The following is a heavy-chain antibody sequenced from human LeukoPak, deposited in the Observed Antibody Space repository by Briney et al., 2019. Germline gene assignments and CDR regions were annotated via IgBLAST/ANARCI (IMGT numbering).Heavy chain of an antibody. J-gene: IGHJ6*02. D-gene: IGHD1-7*01. CDR3: ATPQGGTTRSHGMDV. CDR2: ISTDGSST. CDR1: GFTFSSYW. V-gene: IGHV3-74*01. Sequence: GGSLRLACAASGFTFSSYWMHWVRYAPGKGLVWVSRISTDGSSTNYADSVKGRFTISRDNAKNTLYLQMNSLRGDDTAVYYCATPQGGTTRSHGMDVWGQGTTVTVSS.